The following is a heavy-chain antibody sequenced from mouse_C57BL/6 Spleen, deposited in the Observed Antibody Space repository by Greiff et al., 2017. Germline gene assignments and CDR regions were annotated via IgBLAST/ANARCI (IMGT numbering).Heavy chain of an antibody. Sequence: EVKLQESGPELVKPGASVKISCKASGYSFTDYNMNWVKQSNGKSLEWIGVINPNYGTTSYNQKFKGKATLTVDQSSSTAYMQLNSLTSEDSAVYYCAREGIYYDLYYAMDYWGQGTSVTVSS. V-gene: IGHV1-39*01. CDR3: AREGIYYDLYYAMDY. CDR1: GYSFTDYN. J-gene: IGHJ4*01. D-gene: IGHD2-4*01. CDR2: INPNYGTT.